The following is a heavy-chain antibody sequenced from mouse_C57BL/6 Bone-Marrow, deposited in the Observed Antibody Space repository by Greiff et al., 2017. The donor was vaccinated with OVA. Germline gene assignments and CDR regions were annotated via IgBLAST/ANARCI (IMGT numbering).Heavy chain of an antibody. CDR3: ARDRSTVVATDYAMDY. J-gene: IGHJ4*01. D-gene: IGHD1-1*01. CDR1: GFTFSSYA. V-gene: IGHV5-4*01. Sequence: EVQGVESGGGLVKPGGSLKLSCAASGFTFSSYAMSWVRQTPEKRLEWVATISDGGSYTYYPDNVKGRFPISRDNAKNNLYLQMSHLKSEETAMYYCARDRSTVVATDYAMDYWGQGTSVTVSS. CDR2: ISDGGSYT.